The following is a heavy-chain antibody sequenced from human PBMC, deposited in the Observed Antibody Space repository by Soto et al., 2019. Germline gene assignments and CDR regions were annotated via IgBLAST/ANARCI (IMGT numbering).Heavy chain of an antibody. D-gene: IGHD2-15*01. J-gene: IGHJ5*02. CDR3: ARCVFSGGSRYLPNWFDP. Sequence: PSETLSLTCTVSGGSISSGGYYWSWIRQHPGKGLEWIGYIYYSGSTYYNPSLKSRVTISVDTSKNQFSLKLSSVTAADTAVYYCARCVFSGGSRYLPNWFDPCVHGT. V-gene: IGHV4-31*03. CDR2: IYYSGST. CDR1: GGSISSGGYY.